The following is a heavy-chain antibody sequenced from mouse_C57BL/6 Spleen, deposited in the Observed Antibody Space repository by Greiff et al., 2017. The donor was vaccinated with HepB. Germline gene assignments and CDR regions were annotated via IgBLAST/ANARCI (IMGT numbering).Heavy chain of an antibody. J-gene: IGHJ4*01. V-gene: IGHV7-3*01. D-gene: IGHD1-1*01. CDR2: IRNKANGYTT. Sequence: EVKLVESGGGLVQPGGSLSLSCAASGFTFTDYYMSWVRQPPGKALEWLGFIRNKANGYTTEYSESVKGRFTISRDNSQSILYLQMNALRAEDSATYYCARFSIGSNYAMDYWGQGTSVTVSS. CDR3: ARFSIGSNYAMDY. CDR1: GFTFTDYY.